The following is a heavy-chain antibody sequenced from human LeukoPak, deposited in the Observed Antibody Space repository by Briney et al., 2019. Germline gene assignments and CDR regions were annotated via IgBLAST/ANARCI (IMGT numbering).Heavy chain of an antibody. J-gene: IGHJ4*02. V-gene: IGHV3-9*01. CDR1: GFTFDDYA. D-gene: IGHD5-12*01. Sequence: GGSLRLSCAASGFTFDDYAMHWVRQAPGKGLEWVSGISWNSGSIGYADSVKGRFTISRDNAKNSLYLQMNSLRAEDTALYYCAKDIGYSGYEYFDYWGQRTLVTVSS. CDR2: ISWNSGSI. CDR3: AKDIGYSGYEYFDY.